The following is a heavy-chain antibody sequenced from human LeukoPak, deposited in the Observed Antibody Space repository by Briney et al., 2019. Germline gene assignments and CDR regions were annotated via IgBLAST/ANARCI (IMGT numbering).Heavy chain of an antibody. V-gene: IGHV1-8*01. CDR2: MNPNSGNT. Sequence: ASVKVSCKASGYTFTSDDINWVRQATGQGLEWMGWMNPNSGNTGYAQKFQGRVTMTRNTSISTAYMELSSLRSEDTAVYYCARGFMITFGGVYFDYWGQGTLVTVSS. CDR3: ARGFMITFGGVYFDY. CDR1: GYTFTSDD. J-gene: IGHJ4*02. D-gene: IGHD3-16*01.